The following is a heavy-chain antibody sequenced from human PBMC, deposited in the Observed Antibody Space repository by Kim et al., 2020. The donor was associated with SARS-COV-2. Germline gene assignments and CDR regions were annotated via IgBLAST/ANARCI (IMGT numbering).Heavy chain of an antibody. Sequence: SETLFLSFSVSGGSISSGGYYWSWIRQHPGKGLEWIGYIYYSGNTYYNPSLKSRVTISVDTSKNQFSLKLSSVTAADTAVYYCAREQRYCSGGSCYYFDYWGQGTLVTVSS. CDR3: AREQRYCSGGSCYYFDY. CDR1: GGSISSGGYY. CDR2: IYYSGNT. V-gene: IGHV4-31*03. J-gene: IGHJ4*02. D-gene: IGHD2-15*01.